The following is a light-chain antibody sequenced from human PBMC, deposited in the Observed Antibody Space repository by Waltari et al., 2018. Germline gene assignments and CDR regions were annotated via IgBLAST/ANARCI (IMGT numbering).Light chain of an antibody. V-gene: IGLV1-47*01. J-gene: IGLJ3*02. CDR3: ATWDDSLTGWV. CDR1: SSNIGSYY. Sequence: QSVLTQPPSASGTPGQRVTISCSGSSSNIGSYYVYWYQQLSGTAPKLLIYRNNERPSEVPDRFSGSKSGTSASLAITGLRSEDEAHYYCATWDDSLTGWVFGGGTKLAVL. CDR2: RNN.